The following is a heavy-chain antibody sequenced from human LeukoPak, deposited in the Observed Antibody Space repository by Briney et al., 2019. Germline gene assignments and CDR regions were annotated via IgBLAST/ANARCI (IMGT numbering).Heavy chain of an antibody. CDR1: GFTFSSYA. Sequence: GGAPRLSCSSSGFTFSSYAMHWVRQAPGKGLEYVSAISSNGGGTYYAYSVKGRFTISRDNSKYTLYLQMSSLRAEGTAVYYFVKDPGDNSWLRYFGWSSSYYYGMDVWGQGTTVTVSS. J-gene: IGHJ6*02. D-gene: IGHD3-9*01. CDR2: ISSNGGGT. CDR3: VKDPGDNSWLRYFGWSSSYYYGMDV. V-gene: IGHV3-64D*06.